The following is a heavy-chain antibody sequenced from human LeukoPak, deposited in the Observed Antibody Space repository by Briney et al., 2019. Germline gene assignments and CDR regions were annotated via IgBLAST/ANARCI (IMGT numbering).Heavy chain of an antibody. J-gene: IGHJ4*02. CDR1: GFTFSSYG. V-gene: IGHV3-30*03. CDR3: VKWGDNYGDYVGDY. D-gene: IGHD4-17*01. CDR2: ISYDGSNK. Sequence: GGSLRLSCAASGFTFSSYGMHWVRQAPGKGLEWVAVISYDGSNKYYADSVKGRFTISRDNSKNTLYLQMNSLRVEDTAVYYCVKWGDNYGDYVGDYWGQGTLVAVSS.